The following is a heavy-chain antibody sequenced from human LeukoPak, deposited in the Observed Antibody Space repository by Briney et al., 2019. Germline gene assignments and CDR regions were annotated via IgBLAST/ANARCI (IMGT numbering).Heavy chain of an antibody. CDR3: ARAPGGFFDY. Sequence: SETLSLTCTVSGGSISSYYWSWIRQPPGKGLEWIGYIYYSGSTNYNPSLKSRVTISVDTSKNQFSLKLSSVTAADTAVYYCARAPGGFFDYWGQGTLVTVSS. D-gene: IGHD3-16*01. CDR1: GGSISSYY. V-gene: IGHV4-59*01. J-gene: IGHJ4*02. CDR2: IYYSGST.